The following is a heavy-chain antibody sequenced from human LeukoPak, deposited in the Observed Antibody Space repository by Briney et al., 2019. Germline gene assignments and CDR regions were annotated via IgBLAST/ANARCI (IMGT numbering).Heavy chain of an antibody. CDR2: INPSGGST. CDR3: ARDNKEQQLVQGAFDI. V-gene: IGHV1-46*01. D-gene: IGHD6-13*01. Sequence: ASVKVSCKASGYTFTSYYMHWVRQATGQGLEWVGIINPSGGSTSYAQKFQGRVTMTRDTSTSTVYMELSSLRSEDTAVYYCARDNKEQQLVQGAFDIWGQGTMVTVSS. J-gene: IGHJ3*02. CDR1: GYTFTSYY.